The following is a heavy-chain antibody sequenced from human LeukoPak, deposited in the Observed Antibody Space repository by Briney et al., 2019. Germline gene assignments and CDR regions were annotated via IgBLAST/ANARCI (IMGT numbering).Heavy chain of an antibody. J-gene: IGHJ4*02. CDR2: ISWNSRSI. CDR3: AKDRVLRYFDWLSN. V-gene: IGHV3-9*01. CDR1: GFTFDDYA. D-gene: IGHD3-9*01. Sequence: GGSLRLSCAVSGFTFDDYAMHWVRQAPGKGLEWVSGISWNSRSIGYADSVKGRFTISRDNAKNSLYLQMNSLRAEDTALYYCAKDRVLRYFDWLSNWGQGTLVTVSS.